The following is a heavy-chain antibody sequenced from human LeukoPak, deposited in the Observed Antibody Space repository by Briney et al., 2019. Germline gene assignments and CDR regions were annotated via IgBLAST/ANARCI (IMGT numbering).Heavy chain of an antibody. CDR2: IYYSGTT. CDR3: ARRMWFGELYYFDY. D-gene: IGHD3-10*01. CDR1: GGSISSSSYD. V-gene: IGHV4-39*01. J-gene: IGHJ4*02. Sequence: KPSETLSLTCTVSGGSISSSSYDWGGIRQPPGKGVEWIGSIYYSGTTYYNPSLKSRVTISVDTSKNQFSLKLSSVTAADTAVYYCARRMWFGELYYFDYWGQGTLVTVSS.